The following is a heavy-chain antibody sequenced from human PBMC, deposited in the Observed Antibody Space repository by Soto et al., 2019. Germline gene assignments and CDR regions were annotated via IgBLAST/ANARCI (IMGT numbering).Heavy chain of an antibody. V-gene: IGHV3-30-3*01. CDR1: AFTFSSYA. CDR2: ISFDGTHE. Sequence: VESGGRGVQPGRSLSLSCAASAFTFSSYAMHWVRQAPGRGLEWVALISFDGTHEYYADSVKGRFTISRDSSKNMLFLQMNSLRHADWAIYYSASPIPRGSYHYGMDVWGQGTPVTVS. CDR3: ASPIPRGSYHYGMDV. J-gene: IGHJ6*02. D-gene: IGHD3-16*01.